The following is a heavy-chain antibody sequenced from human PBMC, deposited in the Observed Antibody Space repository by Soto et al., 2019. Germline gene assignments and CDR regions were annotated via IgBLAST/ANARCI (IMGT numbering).Heavy chain of an antibody. V-gene: IGHV3-23*01. J-gene: IGHJ6*02. CDR3: AKAGGSGWKRYYYGMDV. CDR2: ISGSGGST. Sequence: GGSLRLSCAASGFTFSSYAMSWVRQAPGKGLEWVSAISGSGGSTYYADSVKGRFTISRDNSKNTLYLQMNSLRAEATAVYYCAKAGGSGWKRYYYGMDVWGQGTTVTVSS. CDR1: GFTFSSYA. D-gene: IGHD6-19*01.